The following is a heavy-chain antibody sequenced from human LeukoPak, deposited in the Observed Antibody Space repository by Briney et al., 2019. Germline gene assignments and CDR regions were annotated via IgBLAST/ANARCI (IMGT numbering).Heavy chain of an antibody. CDR1: GYTFTSYA. J-gene: IGHJ5*02. V-gene: IGHV7-4-1*02. D-gene: IGHD2-15*01. CDR3: ARGHCSGGSCYVGFDP. CDR2: INTNTGNP. Sequence: ASVKVSCKASGYTFTSYAMNWVRQAPGQGLEWMGWINTNTGNPTYARGFTGRFVFSLDTSVSTAYLQISSLKAEDTAVYYCARGHCSGGSCYVGFDPWGQGTLVTVSS.